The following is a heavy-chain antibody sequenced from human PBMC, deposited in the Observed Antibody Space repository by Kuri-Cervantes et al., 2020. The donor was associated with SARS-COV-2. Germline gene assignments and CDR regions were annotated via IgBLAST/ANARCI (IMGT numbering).Heavy chain of an antibody. D-gene: IGHD2-2*02. Sequence: GESLKISCAACGFTFSSYDMHWVRQATGKGLEWVSAIGTAGDTYYPGSVKGQFTISRENAKNSLYLQMNSLRAEDTAAYYCASSLLLYCSSTSCYSQHWGQGTLVTVSS. V-gene: IGHV3-13*03. CDR3: ASSLLLYCSSTSCYSQH. CDR2: IGTAGDT. J-gene: IGHJ1*01. CDR1: GFTFSSYD.